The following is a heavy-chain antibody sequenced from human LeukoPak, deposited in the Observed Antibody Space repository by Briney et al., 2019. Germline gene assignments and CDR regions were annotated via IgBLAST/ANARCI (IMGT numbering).Heavy chain of an antibody. D-gene: IGHD6-6*01. Sequence: GGSLRLSCAASGFTFSSYAMSWVRQAPGKGLEWVSAISGSGGSTYYADSVKGRFTISRDNSKNTLYLQMNSLRAEDTAVYYCASDPFVADSSSSPFDFLGPGTLVTVSS. V-gene: IGHV3-23*01. CDR3: ASDPFVADSSSSPFDF. CDR2: ISGSGGST. J-gene: IGHJ4*02. CDR1: GFTFSSYA.